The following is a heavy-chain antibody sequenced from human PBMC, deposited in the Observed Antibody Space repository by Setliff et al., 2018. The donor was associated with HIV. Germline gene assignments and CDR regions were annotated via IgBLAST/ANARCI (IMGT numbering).Heavy chain of an antibody. Sequence: ASVKVSCKASGYTFNSFDTNWVRQTAGQGLEWVGWMNPKTGNTGYAHRFQGRVSITRSTSTGTAYMELTGLKPEDTAAYFCARIAVGGSHGPDYHMDVWGGGTMVTVSS. D-gene: IGHD6-13*01. CDR3: ARIAVGGSHGPDYHMDV. V-gene: IGHV1-8*03. CDR1: GYTFNSFD. J-gene: IGHJ6*03. CDR2: MNPKTGNT.